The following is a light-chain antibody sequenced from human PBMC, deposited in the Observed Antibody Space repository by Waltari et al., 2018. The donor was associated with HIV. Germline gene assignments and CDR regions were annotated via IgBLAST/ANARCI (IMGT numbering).Light chain of an antibody. Sequence: SYELTQPPSVSVSPGQTARITCSGDALPKQYAYWYQQKPGQAPVLVIYKDSARPSGIPERFAGSSSGTTGTLTISGVQAEDEADYYCQSADSSGTYVVFGGGTKLTVL. J-gene: IGLJ2*01. CDR3: QSADSSGTYVV. CDR1: ALPKQY. CDR2: KDS. V-gene: IGLV3-25*03.